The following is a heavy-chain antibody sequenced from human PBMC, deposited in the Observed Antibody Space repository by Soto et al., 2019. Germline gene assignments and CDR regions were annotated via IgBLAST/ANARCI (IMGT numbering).Heavy chain of an antibody. CDR2: IWSDGSKK. D-gene: IGHD3-16*01. V-gene: IGHV3-33*01. CDR3: GRDRLGSGWFTCLDY. CDR1: GFTFSDYA. Sequence: QVQLVESGGGMVQPGKSLRLSCVASGFTFSDYAIHWVRQAPGKGLEWVAVIWSDGSKKYYADSVKGRFTISRDQSENTVYLQMDSLRVDDTAIYYCGRDRLGSGWFTCLDYWGQGTLVTASS. J-gene: IGHJ4*02.